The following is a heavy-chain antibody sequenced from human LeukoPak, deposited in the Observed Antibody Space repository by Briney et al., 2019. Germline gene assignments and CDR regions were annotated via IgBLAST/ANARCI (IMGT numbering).Heavy chain of an antibody. CDR1: GFTFSTYA. CDR3: AKTLRHGDYYFDS. J-gene: IGHJ4*02. CDR2: ISPSGGST. D-gene: IGHD4-17*01. V-gene: IGHV3-23*01. Sequence: PGGSLRLSCEASGFTFSTYAISWVRQAPGKGLEWVSNISPSGGSTYYADSVKGRFTISRDNSKNTLWLQMTSLRADDTALYFCAKTLRHGDYYFDSWGQGTLVSVSS.